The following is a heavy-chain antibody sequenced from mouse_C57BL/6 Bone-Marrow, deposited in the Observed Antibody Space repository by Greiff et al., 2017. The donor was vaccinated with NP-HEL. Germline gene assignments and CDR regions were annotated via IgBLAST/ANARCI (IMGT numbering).Heavy chain of an antibody. CDR2: INYDGSST. V-gene: IGHV5-16*01. D-gene: IGHD1-1*01. CDR3: AREYHYYGSGYFDV. Sequence: EVKLEESEGGLVQPGSSMKLSCTASGFTFSDYYMAWVRQVPEKGLEWVANINYDGSSTYYLDSLKSRFIISRDNAKNILYLQMSSLTSEDTATYYCAREYHYYGSGYFDVWGTGTTVTVSA. J-gene: IGHJ1*03. CDR1: GFTFSDYY.